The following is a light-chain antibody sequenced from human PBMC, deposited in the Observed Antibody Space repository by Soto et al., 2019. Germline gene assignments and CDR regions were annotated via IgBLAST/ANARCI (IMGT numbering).Light chain of an antibody. V-gene: IGKV3-11*01. CDR1: QSVSSY. Sequence: EIVLTQSPATLSLSPGERVTLSCRASQSVSSYLAWYQQKPGQAPRLLIYHASTRAPGIPARFSGSGSGTDFTLTISSLEPEDFAVYYCQQRSDWPPATFGQGTKVEIK. CDR3: QQRSDWPPAT. CDR2: HAS. J-gene: IGKJ1*01.